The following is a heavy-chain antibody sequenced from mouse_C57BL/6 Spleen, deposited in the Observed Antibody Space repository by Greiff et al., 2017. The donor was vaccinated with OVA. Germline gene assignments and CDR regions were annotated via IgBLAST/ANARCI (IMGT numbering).Heavy chain of an antibody. J-gene: IGHJ2*01. Sequence: EVKLVESGGDLVKPGGSLKLSCAASGFTFSSYGMSWVRQTPDKRLEWVATISSGGSYTYYPDSVKGRFTISRDNAKNTLYLQMSILKSEDTAMYYCARLITTVKDYWGQGTTLTVSS. CDR2: ISSGGSYT. CDR1: GFTFSSYG. D-gene: IGHD1-1*01. V-gene: IGHV5-6*02. CDR3: ARLITTVKDY.